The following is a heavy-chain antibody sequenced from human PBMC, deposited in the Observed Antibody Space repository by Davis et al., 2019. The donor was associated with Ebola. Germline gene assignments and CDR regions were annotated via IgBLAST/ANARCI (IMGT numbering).Heavy chain of an antibody. CDR2: ISSSGSSL. Sequence: GESLKISCAASGFTFSSYSLNWVRQAPGKGLEWVSYISSSGSSLYYADSVRGRFTISRDNAKNSLYLQMNSLRDEDTAVYYCARDSRFVVVPEFYYYYYYMDVWGKGTTVTVSS. CDR3: ARDSRFVVVPEFYYYYYYMDV. D-gene: IGHD2-2*01. V-gene: IGHV3-48*02. J-gene: IGHJ6*03. CDR1: GFTFSSYS.